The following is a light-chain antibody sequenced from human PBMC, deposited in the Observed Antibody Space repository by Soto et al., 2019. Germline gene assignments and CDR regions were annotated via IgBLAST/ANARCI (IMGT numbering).Light chain of an antibody. CDR3: QQYNNGPPLT. Sequence: EIVMTQSPATLSVSPGARATLSCRASQSVISNFAWYQQKPGPAPRLLMYGASSRATGIPARFSGSGSGTEFTLTISSLQSEDFAVYYCQQYNNGPPLTFGGGTKVEIK. CDR1: QSVISN. CDR2: GAS. V-gene: IGKV3D-15*01. J-gene: IGKJ4*01.